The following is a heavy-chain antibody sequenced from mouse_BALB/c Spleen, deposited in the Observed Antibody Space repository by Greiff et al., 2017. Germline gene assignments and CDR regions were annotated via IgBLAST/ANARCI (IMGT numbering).Heavy chain of an antibody. J-gene: IGHJ4*01. CDR2: ISSGSSTI. V-gene: IGHV5-17*02. CDR1: GFTFSSFG. Sequence: EVKLMESGGGLVQPGGSRKLSCAASGFTFSSFGMHWVRQAPEKGLEWVAYISSGSSTIYYADTVKGRFTISIDNPKNTLFLQMTSLRSEDTAMYYCATTNAMDYWGQGTSVTVSS. CDR3: ATTNAMDY.